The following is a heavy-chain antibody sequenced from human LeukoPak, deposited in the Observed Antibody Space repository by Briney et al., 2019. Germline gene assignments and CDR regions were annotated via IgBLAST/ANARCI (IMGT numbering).Heavy chain of an antibody. V-gene: IGHV3-53*01. CDR3: AKARSSVITGLVDY. J-gene: IGHJ4*02. CDR2: IYSGGST. Sequence: GGSLRLSCAASGFTVSSNYMSWVRQAPGKGLEWVSVIYSGGSTYYADSVKGRFTISRDNSKNTLYLQMNSLRAEDTAVYYCAKARSSVITGLVDYWGQGTLVTVSS. D-gene: IGHD3-22*01. CDR1: GFTVSSNY.